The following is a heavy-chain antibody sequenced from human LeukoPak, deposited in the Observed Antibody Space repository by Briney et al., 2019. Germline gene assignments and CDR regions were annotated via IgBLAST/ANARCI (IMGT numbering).Heavy chain of an antibody. V-gene: IGHV1-8*01. CDR1: GYTFTSYD. J-gene: IGHJ1*01. D-gene: IGHD5-12*01. CDR3: ASSRDGYKTGYFQH. CDR2: MNPNSGNT. Sequence: RASVKVSCKASGYTFTSYDIHWVRQAPGQGLEWMGWMNPNSGNTGYAQKFQGRVTMTRNTSISTAYMELSSLRSEDTAVYYCASSRDGYKTGYFQHWGQGTLVTVSS.